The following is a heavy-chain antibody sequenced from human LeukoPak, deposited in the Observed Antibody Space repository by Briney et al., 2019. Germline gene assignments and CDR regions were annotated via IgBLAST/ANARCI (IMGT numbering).Heavy chain of an antibody. CDR2: MNPSGDST. V-gene: IGHV1-46*01. J-gene: IGHJ6*02. D-gene: IGHD2-2*01. CDR1: GYTFTSYD. CDR3: ASPVVGGLDV. Sequence: ASVKVSCKASGYTFTSYDINWVRQAPGEGLEWMGIMNPSGDSTIYAQKFQGRVTVTRDTSTSTVYMELSSLRSEDTAVYYCASPVVGGLDVWGQGTTITVSS.